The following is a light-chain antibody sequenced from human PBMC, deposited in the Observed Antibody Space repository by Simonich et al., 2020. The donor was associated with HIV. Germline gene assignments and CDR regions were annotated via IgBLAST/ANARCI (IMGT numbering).Light chain of an antibody. J-gene: IGKJ1*01. V-gene: IGKV3D-20*01. CDR1: QSVSSSY. Sequence: EIVLTQSPGTLSLSPGERATLSCRASQSVSSSYLAWYQQKPGLAPRLLIYDASSRATDIPDRFSGSGSGTDFTITISRLEPEDFAVYYCQQYNNWPPWTFGQGTKVEIK. CDR2: DAS. CDR3: QQYNNWPPWT.